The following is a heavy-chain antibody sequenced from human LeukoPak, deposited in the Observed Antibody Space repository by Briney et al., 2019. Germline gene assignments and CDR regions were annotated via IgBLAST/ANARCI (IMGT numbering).Heavy chain of an antibody. D-gene: IGHD6-13*01. J-gene: IGHJ5*02. Sequence: ASVEVSCKASGYTFTVYYMHWVRQAPGQGLEWMGWINPNSGGTNYAQKFQGRVTMTRDTSISTAYMELSRLRSDDTAVYYCARAIAAARGFDPWGQGTLVTVSS. CDR3: ARAIAAARGFDP. V-gene: IGHV1-2*02. CDR2: INPNSGGT. CDR1: GYTFTVYY.